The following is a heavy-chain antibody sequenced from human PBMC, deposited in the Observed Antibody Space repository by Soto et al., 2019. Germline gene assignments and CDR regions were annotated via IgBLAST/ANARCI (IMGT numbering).Heavy chain of an antibody. D-gene: IGHD2-8*01. J-gene: IGHJ6*02. Sequence: QPGGSLRLSCAASGFTFSSYAMHWVRQAPGKGLEWVAVISYDGSNKYYADSVKGRFTISRDNSKNTLYLQMNSLRAEDTAVYYCARDPFQDGVTYGMDVWGQGTTVTVSS. CDR3: ARDPFQDGVTYGMDV. V-gene: IGHV3-30-3*01. CDR1: GFTFSSYA. CDR2: ISYDGSNK.